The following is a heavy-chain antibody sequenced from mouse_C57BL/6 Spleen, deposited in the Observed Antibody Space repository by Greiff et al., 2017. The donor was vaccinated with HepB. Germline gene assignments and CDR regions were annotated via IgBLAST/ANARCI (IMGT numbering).Heavy chain of an antibody. J-gene: IGHJ3*01. Sequence: VQLKESGPGLVKPSQSLSLTCSVTGYSITSGYYWNWIRQFPGNKLEWMGYISYDGSNNYNPSLKNRISITRDTSKNQFFLKLNSVTTEDTATYYCARGPRGWFAYWGQGTLVTVSA. CDR1: GYSITSGYY. V-gene: IGHV3-6*01. CDR3: ARGPRGWFAY. CDR2: ISYDGSN.